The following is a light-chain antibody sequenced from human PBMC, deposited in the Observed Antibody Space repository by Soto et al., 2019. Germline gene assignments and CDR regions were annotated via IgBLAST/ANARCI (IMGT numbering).Light chain of an antibody. V-gene: IGKV3-20*01. CDR2: GAS. J-gene: IGKJ5*01. CDR1: QSVSSSY. CDR3: QQYGSSPST. Sequence: ENVLTQSPGTLSLSPGERATPSCRASQSVSSSYLAWYQQKPGQAPRLLIYGASSRATGIPDRFSGSGSGTDFTLTISRLEPEDFAVYYCQQYGSSPSTFGQGTRLEIK.